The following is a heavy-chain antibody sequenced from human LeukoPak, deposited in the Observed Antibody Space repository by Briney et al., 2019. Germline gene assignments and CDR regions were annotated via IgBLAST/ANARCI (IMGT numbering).Heavy chain of an antibody. J-gene: IGHJ3*02. Sequence: PGGSLRLSCAASGFTFSSYGMHWVRQAPGKGLEWVSVIYSGGSTYYADSVKGRFTISRDNSKNTLFLQMNSLRAEDTAVYYCARAPAQNYYDSSGYYPGGAFDIWGQGTMVTVSS. V-gene: IGHV3-66*01. CDR3: ARAPAQNYYDSSGYYPGGAFDI. CDR2: IYSGGST. CDR1: GFTFSSYG. D-gene: IGHD3-22*01.